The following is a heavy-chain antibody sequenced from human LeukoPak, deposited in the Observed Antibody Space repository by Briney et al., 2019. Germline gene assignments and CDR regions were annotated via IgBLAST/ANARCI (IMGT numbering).Heavy chain of an antibody. CDR3: ARIGAGSSRDY. J-gene: IGHJ4*02. D-gene: IGHD6-13*01. V-gene: IGHV3-21*01. CDR1: GFTFSNFA. Sequence: GRSLRLSCAASGFTFSNFAMSWVRQAPGKGLEWVSSIVGSSSTYYADSLKGRFTISRDNAKNSLYLQMNSLRAEDTAVYYCARIGAGSSRDYWGQGTLVTVSS. CDR2: IVGSSST.